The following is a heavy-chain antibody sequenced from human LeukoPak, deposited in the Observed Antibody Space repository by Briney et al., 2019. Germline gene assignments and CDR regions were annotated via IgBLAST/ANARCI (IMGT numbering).Heavy chain of an antibody. CDR3: ARDPESNWGWDLDY. V-gene: IGHV3-48*01. J-gene: IGHJ4*02. Sequence: PGGSLRLSCAASGFTGSSYSMNWVRQVPGKGLEWVSHISSSGSMIWYGESVKGRFTISRDSAKNSLHLQMNSLRAEDTAVYYCARDPESNWGWDLDYWGQGTLVTVSS. CDR2: ISSSGSMI. CDR1: GFTGSSYS. D-gene: IGHD7-27*01.